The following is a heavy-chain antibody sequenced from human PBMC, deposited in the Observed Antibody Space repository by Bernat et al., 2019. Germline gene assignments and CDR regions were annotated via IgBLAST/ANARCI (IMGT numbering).Heavy chain of an antibody. CDR3: ARAAYDCSSGSNFDH. CDR2: ISSSSSYI. V-gene: IGHV3-21*01. J-gene: IGHJ4*02. CDR1: GFASSTYS. Sequence: EVQLVESGGGLVKPGGSLRLSCAASGFASSTYSMNWVRQAPGKGLEWVPSISSSSSYIYYADSVKCRFTITRDNAKNSLYLHMNSLCTEDTAVYYYARAAYDCSSGSNFDHWGQGILVTVSS. D-gene: IGHD3-3*01.